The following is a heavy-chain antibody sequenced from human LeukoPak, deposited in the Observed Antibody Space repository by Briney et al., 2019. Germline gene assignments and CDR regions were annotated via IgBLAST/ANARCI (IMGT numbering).Heavy chain of an antibody. CDR2: ISGDGATI. CDR1: GFTFSDFY. D-gene: IGHD3-9*01. Sequence: TGGSLRLSCTASGFTFSDFYMSWVRQAPGKGLEWLSYISGDGATIHYADSVRGRFTVSRDNAKNSLFLQMNSPRAEDTAVYYCATLRGTYDILTGYWPNWGQGTLVTVSS. CDR3: ATLRGTYDILTGYWPN. J-gene: IGHJ4*02. V-gene: IGHV3-11*01.